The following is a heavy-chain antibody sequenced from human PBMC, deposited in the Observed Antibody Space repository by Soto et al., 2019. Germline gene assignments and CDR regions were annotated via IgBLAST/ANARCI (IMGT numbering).Heavy chain of an antibody. Sequence: GGSLRLSCAASGFTFSSYSMNWVRQAPGKGLEWVSSISSSSSYIYYADSVKGRFTISRDNAKNSLYLQMNSLRAEDTAVYYCARGAVTFLGMDVWGKGTTVTVSS. CDR2: ISSSSSYI. J-gene: IGHJ6*03. V-gene: IGHV3-21*01. D-gene: IGHD2-21*02. CDR3: ARGAVTFLGMDV. CDR1: GFTFSSYS.